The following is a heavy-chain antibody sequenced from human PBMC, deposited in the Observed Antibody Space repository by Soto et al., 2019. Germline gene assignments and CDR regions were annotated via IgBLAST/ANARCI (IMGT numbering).Heavy chain of an antibody. CDR3: ARGGLGYCSGGSCSPRYRVLYGMDV. V-gene: IGHV1-18*04. CDR1: GYTFTSYG. Sequence: ASVKVSCKASGYTFTSYGISWVRQAPGQGLEWMGWISAYNGNTNYAQKLQGRVTMTTDTSTSTAYMELRSLRSDDTAVYYCARGGLGYCSGGSCSPRYRVLYGMDVWRQGTTVTVSS. CDR2: ISAYNGNT. D-gene: IGHD2-15*01. J-gene: IGHJ6*02.